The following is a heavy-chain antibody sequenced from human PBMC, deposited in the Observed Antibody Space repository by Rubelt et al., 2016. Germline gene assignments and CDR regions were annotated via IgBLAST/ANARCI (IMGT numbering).Heavy chain of an antibody. CDR2: ISGSGGST. CDR1: GFTFSSYA. D-gene: IGHD6-13*01. CDR3: ARDRSLGLFGLAAHYHYYGMDV. V-gene: IGHV3-23*01. J-gene: IGHJ6*02. Sequence: EVQLLESGGGLVQPGGSLRLSCAASGFTFSSYAMSWVRQAPGKGLEWVSGISGSGGSTYYADSVKGRFTISRDNAKNSLYLQMNSLRAEDTAVYYCARDRSLGLFGLAAHYHYYGMDVWGQGTTVTVSS.